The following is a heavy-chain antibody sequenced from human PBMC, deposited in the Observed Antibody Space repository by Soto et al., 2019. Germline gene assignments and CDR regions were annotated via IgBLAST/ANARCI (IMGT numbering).Heavy chain of an antibody. CDR2: IYYSGST. J-gene: IGHJ4*02. D-gene: IGHD3-3*01. Sequence: QVQLQESGPGLVKPSQTLSLTCTVSGDSINTAGYYWSWLRQHPGQVLEWIGNIYYSGSTNYNPSLKSLVTISIDTSKNHFSLNLTSVTAADTAVYYCARVQTIFGIITVFDYWGQGTLVTVSS. CDR1: GDSINTAGYY. CDR3: ARVQTIFGIITVFDY. V-gene: IGHV4-31*01.